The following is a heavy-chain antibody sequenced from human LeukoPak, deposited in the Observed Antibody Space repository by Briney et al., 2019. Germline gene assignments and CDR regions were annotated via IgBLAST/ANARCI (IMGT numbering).Heavy chain of an antibody. CDR2: ISYDGSNK. CDR1: GFIFSNYG. V-gene: IGHV3-30*09. CDR3: ARERYFDY. Sequence: GGSLRLSCAASGFIFSNYGIHWVRQAPGKGLEWVAVISYDGSNKYYADSVKGRFAISRDNSKNTLYLQMNSLRAEDTAVYYCARERYFDYWGQGTLVTVSS. J-gene: IGHJ4*02.